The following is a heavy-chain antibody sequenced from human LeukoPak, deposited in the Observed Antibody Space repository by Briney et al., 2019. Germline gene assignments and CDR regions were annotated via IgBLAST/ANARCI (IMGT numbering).Heavy chain of an antibody. CDR1: GGTFSSYA. V-gene: IGHV1-69*05. D-gene: IGHD6-19*01. Sequence: SVKVSCKASGGTFSSYAFKWVRQAPGQGLEWMGGIIPIFGTANYAQKFQGRVTITTDESTNTAYMELSSLKSEDTAVYYCAKSPPRQWLSDYYYLDVWGKGTTVIVSS. CDR3: AKSPPRQWLSDYYYLDV. CDR2: IIPIFGTA. J-gene: IGHJ6*03.